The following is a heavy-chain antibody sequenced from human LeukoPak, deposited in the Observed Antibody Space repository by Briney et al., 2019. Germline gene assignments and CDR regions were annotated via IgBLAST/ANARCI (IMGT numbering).Heavy chain of an antibody. CDR1: GFSFSNHY. D-gene: IGHD6-19*01. CDR2: INEDGSNK. CDR3: PRVIMAVPCYFDYFDF. V-gene: IGHV3-7*01. Sequence: GGSLRLSCAASGFSFSNHYMRWIRQAPGKGLEWGANINEDGSNKWHLGSVKGRFTVSRDNARNALYLQMNSLRVEDTAVYYCPRVIMAVPCYFDYFDFWGQGALVTVSS. J-gene: IGHJ4*02.